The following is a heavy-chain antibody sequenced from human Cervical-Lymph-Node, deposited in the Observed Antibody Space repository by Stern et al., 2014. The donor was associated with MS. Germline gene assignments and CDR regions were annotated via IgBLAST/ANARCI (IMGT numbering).Heavy chain of an antibody. CDR3: ARSTDSVEEAFDY. Sequence: QLQLQESGPGLVKPSQTLSLTCTVSGGSISSGDFSWSWIRQSPGKGLEWIGYFFYGGSTDYNSSLRSRVTISGNTSKNQFSLKLSSVTAADTAVYYCARSTDSVEEAFDYWGQGNLVTVSS. CDR1: GGSISSGDFS. V-gene: IGHV4-30-4*01. J-gene: IGHJ4*02. CDR2: FFYGGST. D-gene: IGHD3-16*01.